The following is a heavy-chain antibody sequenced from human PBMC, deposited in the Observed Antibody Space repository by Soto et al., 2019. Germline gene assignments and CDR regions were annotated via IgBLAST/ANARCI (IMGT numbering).Heavy chain of an antibody. CDR1: GGSVSSGSYY. J-gene: IGHJ5*02. CDR3: ARDPYYYDSSAPPQFDP. V-gene: IGHV4-61*01. CDR2: IYYSGST. Sequence: PSETLSLTCTVSGGSVSSGSYYWSWIRQPPGKGLEWIGYIYYSGSTNYNPSLKSRVTISVDTSKNQFSLKLSSVTAADTAVYYCARDPYYYDSSAPPQFDPWGQGTLVTVSS. D-gene: IGHD3-22*01.